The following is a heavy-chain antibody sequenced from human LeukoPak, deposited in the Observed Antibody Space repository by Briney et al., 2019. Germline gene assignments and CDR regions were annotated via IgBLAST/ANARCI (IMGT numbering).Heavy chain of an antibody. V-gene: IGHV3-21*01. Sequence: PGGSLRLSCAASGFTFSSYSMNWVRQAPGKGLEWVSSISSSSSYIYYADSVKGRFTISRDNAKNSLYLQMNSLRAEDTAVYYCARDDNYYDSSGYYYAFDYWGQGTLVTVSS. CDR3: ARDDNYYDSSGYYYAFDY. D-gene: IGHD3-22*01. CDR1: GFTFSSYS. J-gene: IGHJ4*02. CDR2: ISSSSSYI.